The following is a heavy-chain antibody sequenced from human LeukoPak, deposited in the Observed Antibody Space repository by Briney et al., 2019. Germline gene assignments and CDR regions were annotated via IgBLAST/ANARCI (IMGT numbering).Heavy chain of an antibody. V-gene: IGHV3-23*01. J-gene: IGHJ6*02. CDR1: GFTFSSYA. D-gene: IGHD6-25*01. Sequence: GRSLRLSCAASGFTFSSYAMSGVLQAPGKGAEWGSTVWIDASRTCYEDSVNGRLTVSSGTSKNTLYLQMYSLRAEETAVYYCARKGAGNSRYQNMDVWGQGTTVTVSS. CDR2: VWIDASRT. CDR3: ARKGAGNSRYQNMDV.